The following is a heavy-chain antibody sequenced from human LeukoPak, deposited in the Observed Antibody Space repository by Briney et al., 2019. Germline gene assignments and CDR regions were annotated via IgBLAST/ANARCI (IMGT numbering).Heavy chain of an antibody. CDR3: VSGRDYYGSGSYNSDP. Sequence: GGSLRLSCAASGFTFSSYSMNWVRQAPGKGLEWVSSISSSSSYIYYADSVKGRFTISRDNAKNSLYLQMNSLRAEDTAVYYCVSGRDYYGSGSYNSDPWGQGTLVTVSS. CDR1: GFTFSSYS. J-gene: IGHJ5*02. D-gene: IGHD3-10*01. V-gene: IGHV3-21*01. CDR2: ISSSSSYI.